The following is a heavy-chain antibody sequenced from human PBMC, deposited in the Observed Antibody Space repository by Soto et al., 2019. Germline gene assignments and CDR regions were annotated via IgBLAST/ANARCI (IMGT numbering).Heavy chain of an antibody. CDR2: IKPDGGEQ. Sequence: EVQLVESGGGLVQPGGSLRLSCEASGFTFGNYWMNWVRQTPGKGLEWVANIKPDGGEQYYVDSVKGRFTISRDNAKDSLYLQMSSLRGDDTAVYYGARGHSNSCDYWGQGTLVTVSS. CDR3: ARGHSNSCDY. CDR1: GFTFGNYW. J-gene: IGHJ4*02. D-gene: IGHD5-18*01. V-gene: IGHV3-7*04.